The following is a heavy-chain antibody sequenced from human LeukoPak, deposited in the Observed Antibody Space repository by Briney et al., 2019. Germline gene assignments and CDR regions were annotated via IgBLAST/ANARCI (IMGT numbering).Heavy chain of an antibody. CDR1: GFTFSSYA. Sequence: PGGSLRLSCAASGFTFSSYAMSWVRQAPGKGQEWVSAISGSGGSTYYADSVKGRFTISRDNSKNTLYLQMNSLRAEDTAVYYCAKTPTIAVAGTGGHFDYWGQGTLVTVSS. D-gene: IGHD6-19*01. CDR2: ISGSGGST. CDR3: AKTPTIAVAGTGGHFDY. J-gene: IGHJ4*02. V-gene: IGHV3-23*01.